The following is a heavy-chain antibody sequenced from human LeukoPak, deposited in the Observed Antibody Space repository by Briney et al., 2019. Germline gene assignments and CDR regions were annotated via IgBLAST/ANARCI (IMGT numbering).Heavy chain of an antibody. Sequence: QAGGSLRLSCAASGFTFSSYWMSWVRQAPGKGLEWVANIKQDGSEKYYVDSVKGRFTISRDNAKNSLYLQMNSLRAEDTAVYYCARDMTTLEWLLSLDYWGQGTLVTVSS. J-gene: IGHJ4*02. D-gene: IGHD3-3*01. CDR3: ARDMTTLEWLLSLDY. CDR2: IKQDGSEK. V-gene: IGHV3-7*01. CDR1: GFTFSSYW.